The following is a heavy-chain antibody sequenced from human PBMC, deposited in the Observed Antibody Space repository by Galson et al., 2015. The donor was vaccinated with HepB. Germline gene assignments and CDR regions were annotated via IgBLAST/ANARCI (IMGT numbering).Heavy chain of an antibody. CDR1: GFTFSHYG. V-gene: IGHV3-30*03. CDR3: ARGRDTAMVRYQYYYGMDV. D-gene: IGHD5-18*01. CDR2: ISKDGSNK. Sequence: SLRLSCAASGFTFSHYGMHWVRQAPGKGLEWVAVISKDGSNKYYADSEKGRITISRDNLKNTLFLEMNSLRPDDTAVYYCARGRDTAMVRYQYYYGMDVWGQGTTVTVSS. J-gene: IGHJ6*02.